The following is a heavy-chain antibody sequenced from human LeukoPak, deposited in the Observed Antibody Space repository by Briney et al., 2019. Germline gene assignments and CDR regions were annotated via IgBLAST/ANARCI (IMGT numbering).Heavy chain of an antibody. V-gene: IGHV3-30*02. D-gene: IGHD2-8*01. CDR1: GFSFSSYG. CDR2: IQYDGSNE. Sequence: GGSLRLSCAASGFSFSSYGMHWVRQAPGKGLEWVAYIQYDGSNEQYADSVKGRFSISRDSSKNILNLQMNSLRAEDTAVYYCAKDRCSNGIGCYYYYMDVWGKGTTVTIYS. CDR3: AKDRCSNGIGCYYYYMDV. J-gene: IGHJ6*03.